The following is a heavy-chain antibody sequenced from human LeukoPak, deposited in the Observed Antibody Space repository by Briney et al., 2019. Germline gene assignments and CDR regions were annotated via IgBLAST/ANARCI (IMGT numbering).Heavy chain of an antibody. D-gene: IGHD1-1*01. V-gene: IGHV3-30-3*01. CDR2: ISYDGSNK. J-gene: IGHJ4*02. Sequence: GGSLRLSCAASGFTFSSYAMHWVRQAPGKGLEWVAVISYDGSNKYYADSVKGRFTISRDNSKNTLYLQMNSLRAEDTAVYYCARGTGTTAYFDYWGQGTLVTVSS. CDR1: GFTFSSYA. CDR3: ARGTGTTAYFDY.